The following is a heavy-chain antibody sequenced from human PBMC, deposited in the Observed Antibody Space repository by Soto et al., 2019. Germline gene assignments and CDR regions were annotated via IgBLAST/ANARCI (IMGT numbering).Heavy chain of an antibody. D-gene: IGHD3-16*01. Sequence: PGESLKISCKGSGYSFTNYWIGWVRQMPGKGLEWMGIIYPGDSDTRYSPSFQGQVTVSADKSIGTAYLQWSSLKASDTATYYCARLLAGVMVYYYYGMDGWGQGTTVTGSS. CDR2: IYPGDSDT. CDR1: GYSFTNYW. V-gene: IGHV5-51*01. CDR3: ARLLAGVMVYYYYGMDG. J-gene: IGHJ6*02.